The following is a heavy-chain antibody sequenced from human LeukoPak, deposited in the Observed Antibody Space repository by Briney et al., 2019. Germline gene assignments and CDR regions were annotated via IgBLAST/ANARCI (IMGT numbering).Heavy chain of an antibody. CDR1: GFTFSSYS. CDR2: ISPTGSTT. V-gene: IGHV3-74*01. D-gene: IGHD6-6*01. J-gene: IGHJ4*02. Sequence: GGSLRLSCAASGFTFSSYSMNWVRQAPGKGPVWVSRISPTGSTTSYADSVKGRFTVSRDNAKNTLYLQVNNLRAEDTAVYYCARGPNSNWSGLDFWGQGTLLTVSS. CDR3: ARGPNSNWSGLDF.